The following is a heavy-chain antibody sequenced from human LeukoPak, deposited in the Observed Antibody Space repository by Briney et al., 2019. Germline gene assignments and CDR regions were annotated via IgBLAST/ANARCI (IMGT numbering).Heavy chain of an antibody. Sequence: GGSLRLSCAASRFTFSNYAMSWVRQAPGKGLEWVSAITGSGDYTDYADSVKGRFTISRDNSKNTAYLQMNSLRAEDTAVYYCAKRSGINYGYFEFWGQGTLVTVSS. CDR1: RFTFSNYA. V-gene: IGHV3-23*01. CDR3: AKRSGINYGYFEF. D-gene: IGHD1-26*01. J-gene: IGHJ4*02. CDR2: ITGSGDYT.